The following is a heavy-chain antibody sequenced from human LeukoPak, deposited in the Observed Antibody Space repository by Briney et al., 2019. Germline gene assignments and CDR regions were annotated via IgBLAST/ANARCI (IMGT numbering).Heavy chain of an antibody. D-gene: IGHD3-22*01. CDR3: ARLALDYYDSSGYLDY. CDR2: ISTYNGNK. J-gene: IGHJ4*02. CDR1: GYTFTSYG. V-gene: IGHV1-18*01. Sequence: ASVKVSCKASGYTFTSYGISWVRQAPGQGLEWMGWISTYNGNKKYAQKLQGRVTMTTDTSTSTAYMELRSLRSDDTAVYYCARLALDYYDSSGYLDYWGQGTRVTVSS.